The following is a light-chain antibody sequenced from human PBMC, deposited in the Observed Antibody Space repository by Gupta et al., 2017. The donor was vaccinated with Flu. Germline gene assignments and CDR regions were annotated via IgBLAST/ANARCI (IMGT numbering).Light chain of an antibody. V-gene: IGLV6-57*03. Sequence: NFMLTQPHSVSESPGKTVTISCPPSSGSIASNYVQWYQQRPGSAPTTVIYEDNQRPSGVPDQFSCSTDSASNSASVTISGLKTEDDADYYCQYDDSSNHGVFGGGTKLTVL. CDR2: EDN. CDR3: QYDDSSNHGV. CDR1: SGSIASNY. J-gene: IGLJ3*02.